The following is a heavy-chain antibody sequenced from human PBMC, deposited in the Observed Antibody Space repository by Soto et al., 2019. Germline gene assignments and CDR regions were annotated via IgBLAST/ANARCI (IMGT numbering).Heavy chain of an antibody. CDR2: ISTYNGNT. V-gene: IGHV1-18*01. J-gene: IGHJ4*02. Sequence: QVQLVQSGGEVKKPGASVKVSCKTSGYTFTSYGITWVRQAPGQGLEGMGWISTYNGNTDYAQKLRGRVTITTHTSARTGYMGLRSLRSDDTAVYYCAGGGTTGKGGLDFWGQGTLVTVSS. D-gene: IGHD1-1*01. CDR3: AGGGTTGKGGLDF. CDR1: GYTFTSYG.